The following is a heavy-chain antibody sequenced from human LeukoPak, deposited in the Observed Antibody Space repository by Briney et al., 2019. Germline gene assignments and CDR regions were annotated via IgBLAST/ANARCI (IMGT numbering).Heavy chain of an antibody. CDR1: GGSISSSLNY. CDR3: ARRYCSSTSCRFDY. CDR2: IYYSGST. V-gene: IGHV4-39*01. Sequence: SETLSLTCTVSGGSISSSLNYWGWIRQPPGKGLEWIGSIYYSGSTYYNPSLKSRVTISVDTSKNQFSLRLSSVTAADTAVYYCARRYCSSTSCRFDYWGQGTLVTVSS. J-gene: IGHJ4*02. D-gene: IGHD2-2*01.